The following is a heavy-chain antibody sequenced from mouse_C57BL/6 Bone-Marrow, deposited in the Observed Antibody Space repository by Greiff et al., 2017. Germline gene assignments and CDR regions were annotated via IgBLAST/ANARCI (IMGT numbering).Heavy chain of an antibody. Sequence: QVQLKESGAELVKPGASVKMSCKASGYTFTTYPIEWMKQNHGKSLEWIGNFHPYNDDTKYNEKFKGKATLTVEKSSSTVYLELSRLTSDDSSVYYCAKPYGGYYAMDYWGQGTSVTVSS. CDR3: AKPYGGYYAMDY. D-gene: IGHD1-1*02. CDR1: GYTFTTYP. V-gene: IGHV1-47*01. J-gene: IGHJ4*01. CDR2: FHPYNDDT.